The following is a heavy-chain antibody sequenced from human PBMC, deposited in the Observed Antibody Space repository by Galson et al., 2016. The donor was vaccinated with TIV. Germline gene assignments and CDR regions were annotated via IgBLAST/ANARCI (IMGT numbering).Heavy chain of an antibody. CDR1: GASTRSHC. CDR2: IYYSGTT. D-gene: IGHD4-17*01. Sequence: SETLSLTCSVTGASTRSHCWNWVRQPPGKGLEWIGNIYYSGTTNYNPSLKSRVTISLDTSKNQFSLKWSSVTSADTAVYYCARDKNDYGVDAFDIWGEGTMVIVSS. V-gene: IGHV4-59*11. CDR3: ARDKNDYGVDAFDI. J-gene: IGHJ3*02.